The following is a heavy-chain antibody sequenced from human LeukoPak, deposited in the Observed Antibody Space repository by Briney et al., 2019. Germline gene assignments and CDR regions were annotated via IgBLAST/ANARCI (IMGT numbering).Heavy chain of an antibody. CDR3: ARDRRERLDY. J-gene: IGHJ4*02. V-gene: IGHV3-30*04. CDR1: GFTFSSYA. D-gene: IGHD1-1*01. CDR2: ISYDGSNK. Sequence: GGSLRLSCAASGFTFSSYAMHWVRQAPGKGLEWVAVISYDGSNKYYADSVKGRSTISRDNSKNTLYLQMNSLRAEDTAVYYCARDRRERLDYWGQGTLVTVSS.